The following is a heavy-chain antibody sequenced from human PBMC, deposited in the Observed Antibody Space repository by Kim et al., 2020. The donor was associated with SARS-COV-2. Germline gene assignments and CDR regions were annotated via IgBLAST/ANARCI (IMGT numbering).Heavy chain of an antibody. D-gene: IGHD4-17*01. J-gene: IGHJ5*02. CDR3: ATSTTVTTSGWFDP. Sequence: AQKRPGRVTMTEDTSTDTAYMELSSLRSEDTAVYYCATSTTVTTSGWFDPWGQGTLVTVSS. V-gene: IGHV1-24*01.